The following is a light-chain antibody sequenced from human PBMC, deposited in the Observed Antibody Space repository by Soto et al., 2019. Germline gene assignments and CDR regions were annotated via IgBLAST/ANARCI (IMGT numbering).Light chain of an antibody. Sequence: QSALTQPPSVSGAPGQRVTISCTGNNSNLGAGYDVHWYQQLPGEAPKLVIFGNRNRPSGVPERFSGSKSGTSASLAITGRQAEDEADYYCQAYDYSLTAFVFGGGTKLTVL. V-gene: IGLV1-40*01. CDR3: QAYDYSLTAFV. CDR2: GNR. J-gene: IGLJ3*02. CDR1: NSNLGAGYD.